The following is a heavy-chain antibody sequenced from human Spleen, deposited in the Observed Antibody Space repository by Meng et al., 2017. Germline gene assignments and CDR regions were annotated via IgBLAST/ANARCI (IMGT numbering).Heavy chain of an antibody. Sequence: QVQLVQSGAEVKKPGASVKVSCKASGYTFTSYAMHWVRQAPGQRLEWMGWINAGNGNTKYSQKFQGRVTITRDTSASTAYMELRSLRSDDTAVYYCARDPGFGPDQHWGQGTLVTVSS. CDR1: GYTFTSYA. D-gene: IGHD3-10*01. J-gene: IGHJ1*01. CDR2: INAGNGNT. CDR3: ARDPGFGPDQH. V-gene: IGHV1-3*01.